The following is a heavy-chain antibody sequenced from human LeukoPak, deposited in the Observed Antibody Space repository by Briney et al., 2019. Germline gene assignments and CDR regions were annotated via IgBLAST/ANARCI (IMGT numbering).Heavy chain of an antibody. J-gene: IGHJ6*03. D-gene: IGHD3-10*01. CDR2: ISASGVMT. CDR3: AKDSAFYYIDV. CDR1: GFTVPDYA. V-gene: IGHV3-23*01. Sequence: GGSLRLSCAASGFTVPDYAMTWVRQAPGKGLEWVSSISASGVMTYYADSVKGRFTVSRDNSKNSLYLQMKSLTAADTAVYYCAKDSAFYYIDVWGKGTTVIISS.